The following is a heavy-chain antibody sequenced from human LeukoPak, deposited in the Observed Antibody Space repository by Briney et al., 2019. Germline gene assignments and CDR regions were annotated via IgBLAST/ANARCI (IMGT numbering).Heavy chain of an antibody. CDR3: ARRPSPPDAFDI. CDR1: GGPISSTGYF. CDR2: FFYTEST. J-gene: IGHJ3*02. V-gene: IGHV4-39*01. Sequence: PSETLSLMCTVSGGPISSTGYFWGWLRQPPGKGLESIGSFFYTESTYDSPSLKSRATISRDTSKNQFSLNLFSVTAADTAVYYCARRPSPPDAFDIWGQGTVVTVSS.